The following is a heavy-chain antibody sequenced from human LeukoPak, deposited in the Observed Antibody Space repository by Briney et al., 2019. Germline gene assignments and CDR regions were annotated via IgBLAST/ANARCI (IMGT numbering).Heavy chain of an antibody. CDR3: ARGLYTMIRGVIIY. Sequence: ASVKVSCKASGYTFTSYYIHWVRQAPGEGLEWMGIINPSGGSTGYAQKFQGRVTMTRNTSISTAYMELSSLRSEDTAVYYCARGLYTMIRGVIIYWGQGTLVTVSS. CDR1: GYTFTSYY. V-gene: IGHV1-46*01. J-gene: IGHJ4*02. D-gene: IGHD3-10*01. CDR2: INPSGGST.